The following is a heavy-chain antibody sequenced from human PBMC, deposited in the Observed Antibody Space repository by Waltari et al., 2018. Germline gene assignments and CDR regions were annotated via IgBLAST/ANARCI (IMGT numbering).Heavy chain of an antibody. CDR1: GFTFSSSA. CDR3: AKENGSGLGY. CDR2: ISGSGGSK. D-gene: IGHD6-19*01. J-gene: IGHJ4*02. V-gene: IGHV3-23*01. Sequence: EVQLLESGGGLVQPGGSLRLSCAASGFTFSSSAMSWVRQAPGKGLEWVSGISGSGGSKYYADAVKGRFTISRDNSKNTLYLQMNSLRAEDTAVYYCAKENGSGLGYWGQGTLVTVSS.